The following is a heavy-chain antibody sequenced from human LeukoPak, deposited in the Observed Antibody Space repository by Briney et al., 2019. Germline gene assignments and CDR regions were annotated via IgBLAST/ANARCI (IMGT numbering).Heavy chain of an antibody. D-gene: IGHD4-23*01. J-gene: IGHJ2*01. CDR3: ASSHYGGNYWYFDL. CDR2: IIPIFGTA. Sequence: SVKVSCKASGGSFSSYAISWVRQAPGQGLEWMGGIIPIFGTANYAQKFQGRVTITADESTSTAYMELSSLRSEDTAVYYCASSHYGGNYWYFDLWGRGTLVTVSS. CDR1: GGSFSSYA. V-gene: IGHV1-69*13.